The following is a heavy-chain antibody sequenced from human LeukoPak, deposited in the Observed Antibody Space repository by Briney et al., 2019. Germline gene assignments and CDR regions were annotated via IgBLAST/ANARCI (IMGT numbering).Heavy chain of an antibody. CDR1: GYTFTGYY. CDR3: ARVQKLRFLEWLPAPFHA. V-gene: IGHV1-2*02. J-gene: IGHJ5*02. Sequence: ASVKVSCKASGYTFTGYYMHWVRQAPGQGPEWMGWINPNSGGTNYAQKFQGRVTMTRGTSISTAYMELSRLRSDDTAVYYCARVQKLRFLEWLPAPFHAWGQGTLVTVSS. CDR2: INPNSGGT. D-gene: IGHD3-3*01.